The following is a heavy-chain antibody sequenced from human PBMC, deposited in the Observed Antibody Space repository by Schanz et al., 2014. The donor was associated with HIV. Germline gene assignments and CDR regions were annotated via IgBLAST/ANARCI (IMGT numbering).Heavy chain of an antibody. V-gene: IGHV4-61*01. CDR3: ARVNGLYGNYEVDY. Sequence: QVQLQESGPGLVKPSETLSLTCTVSGGSVSSGSYYWSWIRQPPGKGLEWIGEINHGGYTNYNPPLRRGCSISVDPSKTHFPLKLPSVPAADTAMYYCARVNGLYGNYEVDYWGHGTLVTVSS. CDR2: INHGGYT. D-gene: IGHD4-17*01. CDR1: GGSVSSGSYY. J-gene: IGHJ4*01.